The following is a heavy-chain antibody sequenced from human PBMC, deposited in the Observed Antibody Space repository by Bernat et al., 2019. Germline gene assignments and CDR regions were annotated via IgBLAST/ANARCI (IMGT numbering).Heavy chain of an antibody. J-gene: IGHJ4*02. Sequence: QVQLQQWGAGLLKPSETLSLTCAVYGGSFSGYYWSWIRQPPGKGLEWIGEINHSGSTNYNPSLKSRVTISVDTSKNQFSLKLSSVTATDTAVYYCARGLRVEYDILTGSVYFDYWGQGTLVTVSS. CDR2: INHSGST. D-gene: IGHD3-9*01. CDR1: GGSFSGYY. V-gene: IGHV4-34*01. CDR3: ARGLRVEYDILTGSVYFDY.